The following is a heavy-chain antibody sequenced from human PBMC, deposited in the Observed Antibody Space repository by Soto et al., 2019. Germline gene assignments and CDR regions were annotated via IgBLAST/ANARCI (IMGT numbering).Heavy chain of an antibody. CDR3: ARDKVAARPGWFDP. J-gene: IGHJ5*02. CDR1: GYTFRTYG. CDR2: ISAYNGDT. V-gene: IGHV1-18*04. Sequence: QIQLVQSGPEVKKPGASVKVSCKASGYTFRTYGINWVRQAPGQGLEWMGWISAYNGDTNYAQKFQGRVTMTTDTYTSTASMELRNLRSDDTAVYYCARDKVAARPGWFDPWCQGTLVTVSS. D-gene: IGHD6-6*01.